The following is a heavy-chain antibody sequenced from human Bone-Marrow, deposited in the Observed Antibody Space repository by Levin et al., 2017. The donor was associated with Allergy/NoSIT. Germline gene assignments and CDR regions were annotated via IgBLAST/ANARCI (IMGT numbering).Heavy chain of an antibody. J-gene: IGHJ4*02. Sequence: GGSLRLSCAASGFTFSSYAMSWVRQAPGEGLEWVSGMSGSGDSTYYADSVKGRFTISRDNSKNTLYLQMNSLRAEDTALYYCAKEGKEVTGARGVNNHFDYWGQGTLVTVSS. D-gene: IGHD3-9*01. CDR1: GFTFSSYA. CDR3: AKEGKEVTGARGVNNHFDY. CDR2: MSGSGDST. V-gene: IGHV3-23*01.